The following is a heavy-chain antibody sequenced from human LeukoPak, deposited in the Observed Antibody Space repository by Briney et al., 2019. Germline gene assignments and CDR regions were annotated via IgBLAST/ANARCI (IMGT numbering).Heavy chain of an antibody. J-gene: IGHJ5*02. CDR2: IYYSGST. V-gene: IGHV4-39*07. Sequence: PSETLSLTCTVSGGSISSSSYYWGWIRQPPGKGLEWIGSIYYSGSTYYNPSLKSRVTISVDTSKNQFSLKLSSVTAADTAVYYCARVQGVTMVRGVPWFDPWGQGTLVTVSS. CDR1: GGSISSSSYY. CDR3: ARVQGVTMVRGVPWFDP. D-gene: IGHD3-10*01.